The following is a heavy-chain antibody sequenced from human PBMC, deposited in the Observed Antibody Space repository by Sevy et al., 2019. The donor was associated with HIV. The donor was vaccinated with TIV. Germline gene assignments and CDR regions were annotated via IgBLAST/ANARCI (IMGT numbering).Heavy chain of an antibody. V-gene: IGHV3-23*01. Sequence: GGSLRLSCAASGFSINNYAMTWVRQAPGKGLEWVSNITAPGGRAYFADSVKGRFTISSDTSVNKVFLQMDSLRVEDTAIYYCAKAQGEWGTPFALDVWGQGTTVTVSS. CDR3: AKAQGEWGTPFALDV. J-gene: IGHJ6*02. CDR1: GFSINNYA. D-gene: IGHD3-16*01. CDR2: ITAPGGRA.